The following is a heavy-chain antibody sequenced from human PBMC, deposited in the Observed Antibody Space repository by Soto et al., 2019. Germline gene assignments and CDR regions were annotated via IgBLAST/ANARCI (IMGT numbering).Heavy chain of an antibody. Sequence: KQSQTLSLTCAISGDSVSSNSAAWNWIRQSPSRGLEWLGRTYYRSKWYNDYAVSVKSRITINPDTSKNQFSLQLNSVTPEDTAVYYCAREGYSSSSDLHYYYYYYMDVWGKGTTVTVSS. D-gene: IGHD6-6*01. CDR2: TYYRSKWYN. J-gene: IGHJ6*03. CDR1: GDSVSSNSAA. V-gene: IGHV6-1*01. CDR3: AREGYSSSSDLHYYYYYYMDV.